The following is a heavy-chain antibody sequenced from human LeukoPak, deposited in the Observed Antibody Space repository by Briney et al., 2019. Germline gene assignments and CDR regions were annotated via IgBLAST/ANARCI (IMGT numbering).Heavy chain of an antibody. V-gene: IGHV4-34*01. D-gene: IGHD2-21*02. CDR2: INHSGST. CDR3: ARGPWDHWRYCGGDCYTDWYFDL. CDR1: GGSFSGYY. Sequence: PSETLSLTCAVYGGSFSGYYWSWIRQPPGKGLEWIGEINHSGSTNYNPSLKSRVTISVDTSKNQFSLKLSSVTAADTAVYYCARGPWDHWRYCGGDCYTDWYFDLWGRGTLVTVSS. J-gene: IGHJ2*01.